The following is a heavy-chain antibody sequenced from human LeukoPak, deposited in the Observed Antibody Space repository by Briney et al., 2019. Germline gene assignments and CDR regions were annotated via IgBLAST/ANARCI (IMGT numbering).Heavy chain of an antibody. CDR2: IYYSGST. V-gene: IGHV4-39*01. J-gene: IGHJ6*03. CDR3: ARRGPLFSSGWSIYYYYMDV. CDR1: GGSISSSSYY. Sequence: PSETLSLTCTVSGGSISSSSYYWGWIRQPPGKGLGWIGSIYYSGSTYYNPSLKSRVTISVDTSKNQFSLKLSSVTAADTAVYYCARRGPLFSSGWSIYYYYMDVWGKGTTVTVSS. D-gene: IGHD6-19*01.